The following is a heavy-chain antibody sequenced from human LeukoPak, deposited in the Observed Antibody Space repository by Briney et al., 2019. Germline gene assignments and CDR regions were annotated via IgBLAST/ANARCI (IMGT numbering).Heavy chain of an antibody. CDR1: GGSISSSSYY. Sequence: PSETLSLTCTVSGGSISSSSYYWGWIRQPPGKGLEWIGRIYTSGSTNYNPSLKSRVTISVDKSKNQFSLKLSSVTAADTAVYYCVGGSSGWYGDYWGQGTLVTVSS. D-gene: IGHD6-19*01. J-gene: IGHJ4*02. CDR3: VGGSSGWYGDY. V-gene: IGHV4-61*05. CDR2: IYTSGST.